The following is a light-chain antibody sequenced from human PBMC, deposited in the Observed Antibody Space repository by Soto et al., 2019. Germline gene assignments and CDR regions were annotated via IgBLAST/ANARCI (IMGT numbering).Light chain of an antibody. CDR1: SSNIGSNT. V-gene: IGLV1-44*01. CDR2: KNN. CDR3: AAWDDSLNGYWV. J-gene: IGLJ3*02. Sequence: QSVLTQPPSASGTPGQRVAISCSGSSSNIGSNTVNWYQQVTGTAPKLLIYKNNQRPSGVPDRFSGSKSGTSASLAISGLQSEDEADYYCAAWDDSLNGYWVFGGGTKLTVL.